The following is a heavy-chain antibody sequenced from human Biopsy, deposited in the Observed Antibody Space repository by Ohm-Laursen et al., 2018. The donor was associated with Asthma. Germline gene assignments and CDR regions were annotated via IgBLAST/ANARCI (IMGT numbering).Heavy chain of an antibody. CDR1: GFMFKSFG. D-gene: IGHD5-12*01. Sequence: SLRLSCAASGFMFKSFGMHWVRQAPGKGLEWVADISYDGNHKFYEDSVKGRFTISRDNSKNTLYLQMNSLRTEDMAVYYCAKRRGHSGHDNDYWGQGTLVIVSS. CDR2: ISYDGNHK. CDR3: AKRRGHSGHDNDY. V-gene: IGHV3-30*18. J-gene: IGHJ4*02.